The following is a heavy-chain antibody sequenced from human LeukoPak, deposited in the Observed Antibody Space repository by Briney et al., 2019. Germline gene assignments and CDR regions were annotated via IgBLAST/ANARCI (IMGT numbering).Heavy chain of an antibody. CDR1: GFTFSDYY. D-gene: IGHD5-18*01. CDR2: ISSSGSTI. Sequence: GGSLRLSCAASGFTFSDYYMSWIRQAPGKGLEWVSYISSSGSTIYYADSVKGRFTISRDNAKNSLYLQMNSLRAGDTAVYYCARVDTAMDFDYRGQGTLVTVSS. CDR3: ARVDTAMDFDY. J-gene: IGHJ4*02. V-gene: IGHV3-11*01.